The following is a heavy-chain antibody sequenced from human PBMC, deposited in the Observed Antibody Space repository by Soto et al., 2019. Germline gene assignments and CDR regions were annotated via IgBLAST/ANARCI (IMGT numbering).Heavy chain of an antibody. CDR2: INHSGST. CDR3: ARSHFDYQGSGSYPRSLRS. Sequence: SETLSLTCAVYGGSFSGYYWSWIRQPPGKGLEWIGEINHSGSTNYNPSLKSRVTISVDTSKNQFSLKLSSVTAADTAVYYCARSHFDYQGSGSYPRSLRSWGHVTQATVTP. V-gene: IGHV4-34*01. D-gene: IGHD3-10*01. CDR1: GGSFSGYY. J-gene: IGHJ5*01.